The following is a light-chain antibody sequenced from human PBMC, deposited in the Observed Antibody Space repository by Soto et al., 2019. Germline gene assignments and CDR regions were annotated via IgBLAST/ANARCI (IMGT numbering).Light chain of an antibody. Sequence: DVVMTQSPLSLPVTLGQPASISCRSSQSLVHSDGNTYLNWFQQRPGQSPRRLIYKVSDRDSGVPGRFSGSGAGADFTLQISRVEAEDVGVYYCMQGTHWPYTFGQGTKLEIK. CDR1: QSLVHSDGNTY. CDR2: KVS. J-gene: IGKJ2*01. V-gene: IGKV2-30*02. CDR3: MQGTHWPYT.